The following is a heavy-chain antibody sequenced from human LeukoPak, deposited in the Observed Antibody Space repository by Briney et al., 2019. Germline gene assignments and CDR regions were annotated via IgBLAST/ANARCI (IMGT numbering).Heavy chain of an antibody. J-gene: IGHJ5*02. CDR1: GGSISSSSYY. CDR2: IYYSGST. D-gene: IGHD1-1*01. V-gene: IGHV4-39*01. CDR3: ARPVPSRLGWFDP. Sequence: SETLSLTCTVSGGSISSSSYYWGWIRQPPGKGLEWIGNIYYSGSTYYSPSLKTRVTISVDTSKNQFSLKLSSVTAADTAVYYCARPVPSRLGWFDPWGQGTLVTVSS.